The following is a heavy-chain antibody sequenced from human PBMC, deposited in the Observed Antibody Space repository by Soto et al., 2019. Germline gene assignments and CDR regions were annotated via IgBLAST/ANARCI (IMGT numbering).Heavy chain of an antibody. Sequence: SETLSLTCAVYIGSFSGHYWSWIRQPPGKGLEWIGEINHSGSTKYDPSLKSRVTISVDTSKNQFSLKLNSVTAADTAVYYCARVSGDYYYYGLDVWGQGTTVTVSS. D-gene: IGHD6-25*01. CDR1: IGSFSGHY. V-gene: IGHV4-34*01. CDR3: ARVSGDYYYYGLDV. CDR2: INHSGST. J-gene: IGHJ6*02.